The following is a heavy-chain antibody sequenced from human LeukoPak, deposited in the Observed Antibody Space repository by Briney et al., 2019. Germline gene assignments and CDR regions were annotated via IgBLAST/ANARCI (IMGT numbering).Heavy chain of an antibody. J-gene: IGHJ4*02. CDR2: IYYSGST. V-gene: IGHV4-59*08. D-gene: IGHD3-16*02. Sequence: PSETLSLTCTVSGGSISSYYWSWIRQPPGKGLEWIGYIYYSGSTNYNPSLKSRVTISVDTSKNQFSLKLSSVTAADTAVYYCARHGYDYVWGSYRYTLDYWGQGTLVTVSS. CDR1: GGSISSYY. CDR3: ARHGYDYVWGSYRYTLDY.